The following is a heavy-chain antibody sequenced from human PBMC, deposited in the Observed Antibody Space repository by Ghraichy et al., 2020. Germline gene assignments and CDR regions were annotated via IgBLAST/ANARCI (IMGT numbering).Heavy chain of an antibody. J-gene: IGHJ4*02. CDR1: GFTVSNNY. CDR3: ARKGYSNHYFDY. D-gene: IGHD4-11*01. CDR2: IFSGGST. V-gene: IGHV3-53*01. Sequence: GGSLRLSCAASGFTVSNNYMSWVRQPPGKGLEWVSMIFSGGSTNYADSVEGRFTISRDSSRNTLYLQMNSLRVEDTAVYYCARKGYSNHYFDYWGQGTLVTVSS.